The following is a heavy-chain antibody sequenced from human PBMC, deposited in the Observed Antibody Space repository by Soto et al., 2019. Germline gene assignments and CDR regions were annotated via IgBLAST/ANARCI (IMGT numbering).Heavy chain of an antibody. Sequence: EMQLVESGGGLVQPGGSLRLSCAVSGFTVSNNYMSWVRQAPGRGLEWVSVIYSGGSTHYPDSVKGRFTISRDNSKNMLFLEMNGLRAEDTAVYYCARDYWGGGANWGQGTLVTVSS. J-gene: IGHJ4*02. CDR2: IYSGGST. D-gene: IGHD3-10*01. V-gene: IGHV3-66*01. CDR1: GFTVSNNY. CDR3: ARDYWGGGAN.